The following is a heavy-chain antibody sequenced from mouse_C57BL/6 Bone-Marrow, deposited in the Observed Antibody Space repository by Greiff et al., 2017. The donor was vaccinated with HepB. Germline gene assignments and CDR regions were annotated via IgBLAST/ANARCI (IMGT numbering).Heavy chain of an antibody. CDR1: GYSFTGHY. CDR3: VREELRRVDY. D-gene: IGHD2-4*01. Sequence: VQLKESGPELVKPGASVKISCKASGYSFTGHYMNWVKQSPEKSLEWIGEINPSTGGTTYNQKFKAKATLTVDKSSSTAYMQLRSLTTEDSAVYYCVREELRRVDYWGQGTTLTVSS. J-gene: IGHJ2*01. CDR2: INPSTGGT. V-gene: IGHV1-42*01.